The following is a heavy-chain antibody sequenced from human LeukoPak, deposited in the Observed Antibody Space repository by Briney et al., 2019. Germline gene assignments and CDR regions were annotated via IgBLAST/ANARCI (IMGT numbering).Heavy chain of an antibody. CDR1: GYTFTSYY. CDR3: VRYGASLGFQH. J-gene: IGHJ1*01. V-gene: IGHV1-46*01. D-gene: IGHD4-17*01. CDR2: INPSGGST. Sequence: ASVKVSCKASGYTFTSYYMHWVRQAPGQGLEWMGIINPSGGSTSYAQKFQGRVTMTRDTSTSTDYMELSSLRSEDTAVYYCVRYGASLGFQHWGQGTLVTVSS.